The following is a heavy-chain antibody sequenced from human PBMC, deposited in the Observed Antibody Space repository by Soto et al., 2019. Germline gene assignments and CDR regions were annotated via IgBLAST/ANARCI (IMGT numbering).Heavy chain of an antibody. V-gene: IGHV1-46*01. D-gene: IGHD3-22*01. J-gene: IGHJ4*02. CDR2: ISPSGGTT. CDR1: GYTFITHY. CDR3: AREVENRSHDSSGYSQYYFDY. Sequence: QVQLVQSGAEVKKPGASVKVSCMASGYTFITHYMHWVRQAPGQGLEWMGIISPSGGTTVYAQKFQGRVTMTRDTSTSTVYMDLNSLRSEDTAVYYCAREVENRSHDSSGYSQYYFDYWGQGTLVTVSS.